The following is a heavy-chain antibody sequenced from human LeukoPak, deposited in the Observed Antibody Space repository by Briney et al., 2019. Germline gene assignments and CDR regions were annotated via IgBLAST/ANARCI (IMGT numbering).Heavy chain of an antibody. D-gene: IGHD6-13*01. CDR3: ASIAAAATYYYYGMDV. CDR2: IYYSGST. J-gene: IGHJ6*02. CDR1: GGSISSGDYY. Sequence: TSQTLSLTCTVSGGSISSGDYYWSWIRQPPGKGLEWIGCIYYSGSTYYNSSLKSRVTISVDTSKNQFSLKLSSVTAADTAVYYCASIAAAATYYYYGMDVWGQGTTVTVSS. V-gene: IGHV4-30-4*01.